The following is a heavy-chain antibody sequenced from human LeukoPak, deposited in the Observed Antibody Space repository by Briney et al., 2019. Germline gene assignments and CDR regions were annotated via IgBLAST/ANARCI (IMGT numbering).Heavy chain of an antibody. J-gene: IGHJ5*02. D-gene: IGHD3-22*01. CDR3: ARDGHYYDSSAPTFGNWFDP. CDR1: GGSISDYF. Sequence: PSETLSLTCTVSGGSISDYFWTWIRQPAGKGLEWIGRIYTSGSTNYNPSLKSRVTMSVDTSKKQFSLKLSSVTAADTAVYYCARDGHYYDSSAPTFGNWFDPWGQGTLVTVSS. V-gene: IGHV4-4*07. CDR2: IYTSGST.